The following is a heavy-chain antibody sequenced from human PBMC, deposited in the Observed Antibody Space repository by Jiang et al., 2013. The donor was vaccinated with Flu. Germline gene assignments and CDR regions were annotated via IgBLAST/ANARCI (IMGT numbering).Heavy chain of an antibody. CDR2: ISYDGSNK. J-gene: IGHJ5*02. D-gene: IGHD2-2*01. CDR3: AKGDCSSTSCYYPFDP. Sequence: VQLLESGGGVVQPGRSLRLSCAASGFTFSSYGMHWVRQAPGKGLEWVAVISYDGSNKYYADSVKGRFTISRDNSKNTLYLQMNSLRAEDTAVYYCAKGDCSSTSCYYPFDPWG. CDR1: GFTFSSYG. V-gene: IGHV3-30*18.